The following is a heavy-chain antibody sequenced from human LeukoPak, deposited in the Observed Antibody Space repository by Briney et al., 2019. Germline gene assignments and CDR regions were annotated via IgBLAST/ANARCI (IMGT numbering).Heavy chain of an antibody. Sequence: GGSLRLSCAASGFTFSSYGMHWVRQAPGKGLEWVAVIWYDGSNKYYADSVKGRFTISRDNSKNTLYLQMNSLRAEDTAVHYCAKFMLWELPPEGPDGMDVWGQGTTVTVSS. CDR1: GFTFSSYG. CDR3: AKFMLWELPPEGPDGMDV. D-gene: IGHD1-26*01. J-gene: IGHJ6*02. CDR2: IWYDGSNK. V-gene: IGHV3-33*06.